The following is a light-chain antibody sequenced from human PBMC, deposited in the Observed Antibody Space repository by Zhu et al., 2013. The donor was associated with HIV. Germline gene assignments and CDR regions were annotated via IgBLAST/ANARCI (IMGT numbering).Light chain of an antibody. Sequence: EIVLTQSPGTLSLSPGERATLSCRASQSVSSSYLAWYQQKPGQAPRLLIYGASSRATGIPDRFSGSGSGTDFTLTISRLEPEDFAVYYCQQYFKLPVTFGGGTKVDVK. V-gene: IGKV3-20*01. CDR2: GAS. J-gene: IGKJ4*01. CDR3: QQYFKLPVT. CDR1: QSVSSSY.